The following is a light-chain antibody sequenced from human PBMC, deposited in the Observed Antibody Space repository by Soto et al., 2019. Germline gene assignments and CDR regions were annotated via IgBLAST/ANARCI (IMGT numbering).Light chain of an antibody. Sequence: DIQMTQSPSSLSASVGDSVTITCRASQSISSYLNWYPQKPGKAPKLLIYAASRLQSGVPSRFSGSXSXTYFTRTIXXXQXXXXXTXXCQQSYSTPPGFTFGPGTKVDIK. CDR3: QQSYSTPPGFT. CDR1: QSISSY. V-gene: IGKV1-39*01. J-gene: IGKJ3*01. CDR2: AAS.